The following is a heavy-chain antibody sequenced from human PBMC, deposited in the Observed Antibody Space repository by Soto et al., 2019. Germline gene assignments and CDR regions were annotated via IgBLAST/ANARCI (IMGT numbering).Heavy chain of an antibody. CDR3: AKGGKGIVVVVAATFY. CDR1: GFTFSSYA. D-gene: IGHD2-15*01. Sequence: EVQLVESGGGLVQPGGSLRLSCAASGFTFSSYAMSWVRQAPGKGLEWVSAISGSGGSTYYADSVKGRFTISRDNSKNPLYLQMNSLRAEDTAVYYCAKGGKGIVVVVAATFYWGQGTLVTVSS. CDR2: ISGSGGST. J-gene: IGHJ4*02. V-gene: IGHV3-23*04.